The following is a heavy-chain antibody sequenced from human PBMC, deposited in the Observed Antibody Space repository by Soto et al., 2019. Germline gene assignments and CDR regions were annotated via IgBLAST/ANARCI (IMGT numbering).Heavy chain of an antibody. CDR1: GGTFSSYA. Sequence: SVKVSCKASGGTFSSYAISWVRQAPGQGLEWMGGIIPIFGTANYAQKFQGRVTITADESTSTAYMELSSLRSEDTAVYYCARAPYSGSYPLDYWGQGTLVTVSS. D-gene: IGHD1-26*01. CDR2: IIPIFGTA. J-gene: IGHJ4*02. CDR3: ARAPYSGSYPLDY. V-gene: IGHV1-69*13.